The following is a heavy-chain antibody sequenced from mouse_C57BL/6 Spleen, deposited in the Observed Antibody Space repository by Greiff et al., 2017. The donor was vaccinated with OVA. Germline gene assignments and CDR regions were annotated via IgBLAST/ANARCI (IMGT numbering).Heavy chain of an antibody. Sequence: EVKLQESGGGLVKPGGSLKLSCAASGFTFSDYGMHWVRQAPEKGLEWVAYISSGSSTIYYADTVKGRFTISRDNAKNTLFLQMTSLRSEDTAMYYCAKTPYYGSSGFDYWGQGTTLTVSS. CDR1: GFTFSDYG. V-gene: IGHV5-17*01. CDR2: ISSGSSTI. CDR3: AKTPYYGSSGFDY. D-gene: IGHD1-1*01. J-gene: IGHJ2*01.